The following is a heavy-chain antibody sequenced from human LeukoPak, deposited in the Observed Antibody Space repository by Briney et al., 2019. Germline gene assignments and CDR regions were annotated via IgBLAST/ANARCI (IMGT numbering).Heavy chain of an antibody. CDR2: ISYSGST. CDR3: ARGGWQQFPYYFDH. J-gene: IGHJ4*02. V-gene: IGHV4-59*01. Sequence: SETLSLTCTVSGGSISSYYWSWIRQPPGQGLEWIGYISYSGSTNYNPSLKSRVTISVDTPKNQFSLQLSSVTAADTAVYYCARGGWQQFPYYFDHWGQGTLVTVSS. CDR1: GGSISSYY. D-gene: IGHD5-24*01.